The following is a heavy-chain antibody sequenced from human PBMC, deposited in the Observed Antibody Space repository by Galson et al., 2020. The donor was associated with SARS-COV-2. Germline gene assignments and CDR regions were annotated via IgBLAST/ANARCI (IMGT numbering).Heavy chain of an antibody. Sequence: SQTLSLTCTVSGGSISSYYWSWIRQPPGKGLEWIGYIYYSGSTNYNPSLKSRVTISVDTSKNQFSLKLSSVTAADTAVYYCARSGVAATRGPDAFDIWGQGTMVTVSS. V-gene: IGHV4-59*01. D-gene: IGHD2-15*01. CDR2: IYYSGST. J-gene: IGHJ3*02. CDR1: GGSISSYY. CDR3: ARSGVAATRGPDAFDI.